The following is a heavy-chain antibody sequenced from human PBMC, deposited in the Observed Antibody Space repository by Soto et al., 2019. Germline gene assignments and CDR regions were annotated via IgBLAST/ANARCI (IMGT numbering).Heavy chain of an antibody. CDR2: IYYSGST. CDR1: GGSVSRGSYY. Sequence: SETLSLTCTVSGGSVSRGSYYWSWIRQPPGKGLEWIGYIYYSGSTNYNPSLKSRVTISVDTSKNQFSLKLSSVTAADTAVYYCSRGNGGSSSSDYFDYWGQGTLVTVSS. D-gene: IGHD6-6*01. CDR3: SRGNGGSSSSDYFDY. V-gene: IGHV4-61*01. J-gene: IGHJ4*02.